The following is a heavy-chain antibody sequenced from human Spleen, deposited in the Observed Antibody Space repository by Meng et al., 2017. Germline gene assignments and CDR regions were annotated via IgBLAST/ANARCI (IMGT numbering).Heavy chain of an antibody. CDR2: MKPNSGNT. D-gene: IGHD7-27*01. CDR3: ARGPRNWGFDY. J-gene: IGHJ4*02. Sequence: QVQLVQSGAEVKTPGASVKVSCKASAYTFTTYDINCVRQATGQGLEWMGWMKPNSGNTGYAQKFQGRVIMTRDTSISTAYMELSSLRSEDTAVYYCARGPRNWGFDYWGQGTLVTVSS. V-gene: IGHV1-8*01. CDR1: AYTFTTYD.